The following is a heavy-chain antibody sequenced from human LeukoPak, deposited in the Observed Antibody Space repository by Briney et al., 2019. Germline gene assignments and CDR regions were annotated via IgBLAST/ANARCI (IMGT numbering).Heavy chain of an antibody. V-gene: IGHV4-34*01. D-gene: IGHD5-24*01. J-gene: IGHJ4*02. CDR1: GGSFSGYY. CDR3: LLMATIRYFDY. CDR2: INHSGST. Sequence: PSETLSLTCAVYGGSFSGYYWSWIRQPPGKGLEWIGEINHSGSTNYNPSLKSRVTISVDTSKNQFSLKLSSVTAADTAVYYCLLMATIRYFDYWGQGTLVTVSS.